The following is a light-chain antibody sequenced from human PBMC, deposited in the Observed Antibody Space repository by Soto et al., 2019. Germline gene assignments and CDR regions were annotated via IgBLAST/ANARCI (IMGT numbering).Light chain of an antibody. CDR3: QQYATFPRT. CDR2: RAS. Sequence: DIQMTQSPSPLSASVGDRITITCRASQSIIRWLAWYQQKPGKAPKLLMYRASTLESGVPSRFSGSGSGTEFTLTISSLQPDDFATYHCQQYATFPRTFGQGTKVDIK. V-gene: IGKV1-5*03. J-gene: IGKJ1*01. CDR1: QSIIRW.